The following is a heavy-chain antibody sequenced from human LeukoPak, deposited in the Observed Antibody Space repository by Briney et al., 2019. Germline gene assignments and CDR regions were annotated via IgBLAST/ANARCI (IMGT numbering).Heavy chain of an antibody. J-gene: IGHJ6*02. Sequence: SETLSLTCAVYGGSFSGYYWSWIRQPPEKGLEWIGEINHSGSTNYNPSLKSRVTISVDTSKNQFSLKLSSVTAADTAVYYCARDKVPAARYYYYYGMDVWGQGTTVTVSS. CDR1: GGSFSGYY. V-gene: IGHV4-34*01. CDR2: INHSGST. CDR3: ARDKVPAARYYYYYGMDV. D-gene: IGHD2-2*01.